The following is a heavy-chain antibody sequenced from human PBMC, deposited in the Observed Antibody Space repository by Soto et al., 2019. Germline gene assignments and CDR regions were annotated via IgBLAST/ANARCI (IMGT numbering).Heavy chain of an antibody. Sequence: SETLSLTCTVSGGSISSYYWSWIRQPPGKGLEWIGYIYYSGSTNYNPSLKSRVTISVDTSKNQFSLKLSSVTAADTAVYYCAGGYSGYDSTDYYYYYMDVWGKGTTVTVSS. CDR3: AGGYSGYDSTDYYYYYMDV. CDR1: GGSISSYY. CDR2: IYYSGST. D-gene: IGHD5-12*01. J-gene: IGHJ6*03. V-gene: IGHV4-59*08.